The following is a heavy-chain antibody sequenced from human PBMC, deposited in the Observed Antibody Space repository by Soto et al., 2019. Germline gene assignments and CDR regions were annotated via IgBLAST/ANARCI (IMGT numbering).Heavy chain of an antibody. J-gene: IGHJ3*02. CDR3: ARRGVRGVMDAFDI. CDR2: IYYSGST. D-gene: IGHD3-10*01. V-gene: IGHV4-31*03. Sequence: PSETLSLTCTVSGGSISSGGYYWSWIRQHPGKGLEWIGYIYYSGSTYYNPSLKSRVTISVDTSKNQFSLKLSSVTAADTAVHYCARRGVRGVMDAFDIWGQGTMVTVSS. CDR1: GGSISSGGYY.